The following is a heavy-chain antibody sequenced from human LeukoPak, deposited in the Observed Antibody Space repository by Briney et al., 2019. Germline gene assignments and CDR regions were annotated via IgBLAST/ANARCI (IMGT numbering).Heavy chain of an antibody. CDR2: ISGSGGST. V-gene: IGHV3-23*01. J-gene: IGHJ4*02. D-gene: IGHD2-15*01. CDR1: GFTFSSYA. CDR3: AKGNSAIRYCSGGSCYGPFDY. Sequence: PGGSLRLSCAASGFTFSSYAMSWVRQAPGKGLEWASAISGSGGSTYYADSVKGRFTISRDNSKNTLYLQMNSLRAEDTAVYYCAKGNSAIRYCSGGSCYGPFDYWGQGTLVTVSS.